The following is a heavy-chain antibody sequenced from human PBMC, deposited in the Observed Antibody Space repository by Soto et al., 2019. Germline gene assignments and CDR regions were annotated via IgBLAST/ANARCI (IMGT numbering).Heavy chain of an antibody. V-gene: IGHV4-31*03. D-gene: IGHD1-1*01. CDR3: AREVPNWFDP. Sequence: PSETLSLTCTVSGGSISSGGYYWSWIRQHPGKGLEWIGYIYYSGSTYYNPSLKSRVTISVDTSKNQFSLKLSSVTAADTAVYYCAREVPNWFDPWGQGTLVTVSS. CDR1: GGSISSGGYY. J-gene: IGHJ5*02. CDR2: IYYSGST.